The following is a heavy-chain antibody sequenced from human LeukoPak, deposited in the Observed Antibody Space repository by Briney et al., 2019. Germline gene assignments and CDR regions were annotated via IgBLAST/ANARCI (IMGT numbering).Heavy chain of an antibody. V-gene: IGHV4-4*07. Sequence: PSETLSLTCTVPGGSISSYYWSWIRQPAGKGLEWIGRIYTSGSTNYNPSLKSRVTMSVDTSKNQFSLKLSSVTAADTAVYYCAGYYDFWSGYYTYSGQGTLVTVSS. CDR2: IYTSGST. J-gene: IGHJ4*02. D-gene: IGHD3-3*01. CDR1: GGSISSYY. CDR3: AGYYDFWSGYYTY.